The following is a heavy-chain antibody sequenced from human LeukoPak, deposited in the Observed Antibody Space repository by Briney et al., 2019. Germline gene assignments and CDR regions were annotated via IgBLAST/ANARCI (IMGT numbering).Heavy chain of an antibody. D-gene: IGHD5-18*01. Sequence: PGGSLRLSCAASGFTFSSYAMSRVRQAPGKGLEWVSAISGSGGSTYYADSVKGRFTISRDDSKNTLYLQMNSLRAEDTAVYYCAKAPGYSSYYFDYWGQGTLVTVSS. CDR3: AKAPGYSSYYFDY. J-gene: IGHJ4*02. CDR1: GFTFSSYA. V-gene: IGHV3-23*01. CDR2: ISGSGGST.